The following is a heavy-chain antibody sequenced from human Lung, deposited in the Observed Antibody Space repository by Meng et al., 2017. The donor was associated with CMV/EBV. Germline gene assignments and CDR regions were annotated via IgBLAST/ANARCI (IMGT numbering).Heavy chain of an antibody. CDR3: ARGEHRIAVAGSAFDI. V-gene: IGHV3-30-3*01. CDR1: GFTFSSYA. J-gene: IGHJ3*02. CDR2: ISYDGSNK. Sequence: GGSXRLXCAASGFTFSSYAMHWVRQAPGKGLEWVAVISYDGSNKYYADSVKGRFTISRDNSKNTLYLQMNSLRAEDTAVYYCARGEHRIAVAGSAFDIWGQGTXVTV. D-gene: IGHD6-19*01.